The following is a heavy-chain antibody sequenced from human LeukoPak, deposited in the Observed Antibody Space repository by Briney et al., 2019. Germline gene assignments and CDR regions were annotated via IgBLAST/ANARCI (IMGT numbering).Heavy chain of an antibody. CDR2: IYYSGST. D-gene: IGHD2-21*02. V-gene: IGHV4-31*03. Sequence: SETLSLTCTVSGGSISSGGYYWSWIRQHPGKGLEWIGYIYYSGSTYYNPSLKSRVTISVDTSKNQFSLKLSSVTAADTAVYYCARAPLAYCGGDSYSGFDPWGQGALVTVSS. CDR3: ARAPLAYCGGDSYSGFDP. CDR1: GGSISSGGYY. J-gene: IGHJ5*02.